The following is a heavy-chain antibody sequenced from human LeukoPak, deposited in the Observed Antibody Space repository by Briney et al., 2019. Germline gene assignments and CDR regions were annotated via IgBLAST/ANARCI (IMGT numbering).Heavy chain of an antibody. CDR3: ARGPVWHIAAAGKAYMDV. CDR1: GGTFSSYA. V-gene: IGHV1-69*05. Sequence: ASVKVSCKASGGTFSSYAISWVRQAPGQGLEWMGGIIPIFGTANYAQKFQGRVTITTDESTSTAYMELSSLRSEDTAVYYCARGPVWHIAAAGKAYMDVWGKGTTVTVSS. CDR2: IIPIFGTA. J-gene: IGHJ6*03. D-gene: IGHD6-13*01.